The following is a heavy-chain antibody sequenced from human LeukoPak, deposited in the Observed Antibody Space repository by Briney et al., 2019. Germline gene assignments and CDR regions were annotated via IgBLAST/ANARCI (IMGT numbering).Heavy chain of an antibody. CDR1: GFTFSSYA. Sequence: PGGSLRLSCAASGFTFSSYAVSWVRQAPGKGLEWVSAISGSGGSTYYADSVKGRFTISRDNSKNTLYLQMNSLRAEDTAVYYCARASRRYSSSWTDYWGQGTLVTVSS. CDR3: ARASRRYSSSWTDY. CDR2: ISGSGGST. D-gene: IGHD6-13*01. V-gene: IGHV3-23*01. J-gene: IGHJ4*02.